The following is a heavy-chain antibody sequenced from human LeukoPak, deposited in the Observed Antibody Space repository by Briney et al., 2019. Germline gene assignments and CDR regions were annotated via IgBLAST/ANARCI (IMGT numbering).Heavy chain of an antibody. CDR3: ASRDYGSTWSDP. V-gene: IGHV5-51*01. Sequence: GESLKISCKGFRYSLSTYWIGWVRQPPGRGLEWMGIIHPGDYTTQYTSSFQGQVTISVDKSTGTAYLQRNSLKASDTAMYYCASRDYGSTWSDPWGQGTLVTVSS. J-gene: IGHJ5*02. CDR1: RYSLSTYW. D-gene: IGHD4/OR15-4a*01. CDR2: IHPGDYTT.